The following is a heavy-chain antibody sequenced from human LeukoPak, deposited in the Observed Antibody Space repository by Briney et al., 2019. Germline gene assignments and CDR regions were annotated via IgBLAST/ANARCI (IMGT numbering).Heavy chain of an antibody. CDR3: ARDMRSMGIVVVPAAKPLDY. CDR1: GFTFSSYS. J-gene: IGHJ4*02. D-gene: IGHD2-2*02. CDR2: ISSSSSTI. Sequence: PGGSLRLSCAASGFTFSSYSMNWVRQAPGKGLEWVSYISSSSSTIYYADSVKGRFTISRDNAKNSLYLQMNSLRADDRAVYYCARDMRSMGIVVVPAAKPLDYWGQGTLVTVSS. V-gene: IGHV3-48*04.